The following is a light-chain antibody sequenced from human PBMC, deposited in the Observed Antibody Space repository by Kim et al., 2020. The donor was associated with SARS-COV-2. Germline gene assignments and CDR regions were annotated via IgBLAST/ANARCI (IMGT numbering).Light chain of an antibody. CDR2: KVS. J-gene: IGKJ2*01. CDR3: MQGTHLPSYI. V-gene: IGKV2-30*01. CDR1: QSLVYSDGNTY. Sequence: DVVMTQSPLSLPVTLGQPASISCRSSQSLVYSDGNTYLNWFQQRPGQSPRRLIYKVSNRDSGVPDRFSGSGSGTDFTLKISRVEAEDVGVYYCMQGTHLPSYIFRQGTNLNI.